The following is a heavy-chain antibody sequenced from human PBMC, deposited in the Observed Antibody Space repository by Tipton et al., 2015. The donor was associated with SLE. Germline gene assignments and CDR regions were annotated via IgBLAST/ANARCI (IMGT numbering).Heavy chain of an antibody. D-gene: IGHD1-20*01. CDR1: GGSISSGGYY. J-gene: IGHJ4*02. V-gene: IGHV4-31*03. Sequence: TLSLTCTVSGGSISSGGYYWSWIRQHPGKGLEWIGYIYYSGSTNYNPSLKSRVTISVDTSKNQFSLKLSSVTAADTAVYYCARDLTGLGFDYWGQGTLVTVSS. CDR3: ARDLTGLGFDY. CDR2: IYYSGST.